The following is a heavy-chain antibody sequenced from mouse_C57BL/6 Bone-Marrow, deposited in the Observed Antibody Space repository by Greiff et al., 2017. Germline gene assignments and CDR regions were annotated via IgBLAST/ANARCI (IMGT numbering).Heavy chain of an antibody. J-gene: IGHJ3*01. Sequence: QVQLQQPGAELVKPGASVKMSCKASGYTFTSYWITWVKQRPGQGLEWIGDIYPGSGSTNYNEKFKSKATLTVDTATSTAYMQLSRLTSEDSAVYYYSRGDYGYGGYWGQGTPVTVSA. D-gene: IGHD2-2*01. CDR3: SRGDYGYGGY. CDR1: GYTFTSYW. V-gene: IGHV1-55*01. CDR2: IYPGSGST.